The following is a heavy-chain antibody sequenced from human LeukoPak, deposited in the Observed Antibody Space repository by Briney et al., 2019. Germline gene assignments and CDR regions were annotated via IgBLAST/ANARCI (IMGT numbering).Heavy chain of an antibody. V-gene: IGHV1-18*01. J-gene: IGHJ5*02. CDR3: ATATGSYCSGGSCPNWFDP. Sequence: GASVKVSCKASGYTFTSYGITWVRQAPGQGLEWMGWISAYNGNTHYAQKFQGRVTMTTDTSTSTAYMELRSLRSDDTAVYYCATATGSYCSGGSCPNWFDPWGQGTLVTVSS. CDR2: ISAYNGNT. CDR1: GYTFTSYG. D-gene: IGHD2-15*01.